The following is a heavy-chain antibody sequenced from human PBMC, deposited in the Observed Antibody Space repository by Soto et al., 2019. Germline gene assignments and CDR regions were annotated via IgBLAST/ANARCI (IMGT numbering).Heavy chain of an antibody. V-gene: IGHV2-5*01. J-gene: IGHJ4*02. CDR3: AQRGGHPGSYYDSSGYYSFDY. CDR2: IYWNDDK. Sequence: SAPTLVNPTQTLTLTCTFSGFSLSTSGVGVGWIRQPPGKALEWLALIYWNDDKRYSPSLKSRLTITKDTSKNQVVLTMTNMDPVDTGTYYCAQRGGHPGSYYDSSGYYSFDYWGQGTLVTVSS. CDR1: GFSLSTSGVG. D-gene: IGHD3-22*01.